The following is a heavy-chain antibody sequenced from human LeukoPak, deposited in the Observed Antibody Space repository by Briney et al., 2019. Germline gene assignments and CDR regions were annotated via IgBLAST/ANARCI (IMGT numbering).Heavy chain of an antibody. CDR1: GFTFSNYW. V-gene: IGHV3-7*01. D-gene: IGHD2-15*01. CDR3: VRDRGYWSGGTCYALWDY. CDR2: ITEDGGDK. Sequence: SGRSLRLSCAASGFTFSNYWMTSVRQPPGEWLEWLAHITEDGGDKHYVDPVKGRLTISRDNAKNSLYLQMDSVRAEDTAMYCCVRDRGYWSGGTCYALWDYWGQGTLGTVSS. J-gene: IGHJ4*02.